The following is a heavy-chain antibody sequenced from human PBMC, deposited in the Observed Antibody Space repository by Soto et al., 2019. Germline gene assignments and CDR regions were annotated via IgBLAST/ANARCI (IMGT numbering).Heavy chain of an antibody. V-gene: IGHV4-31*03. CDR3: ARDRAGALYFDY. Sequence: QVQLQESGPGLVKPSQTLSLTCTFSGGSISSGGYYWSWIRQHPGKGLEWIGYTYYSGSTYYNPSLKSRVTISVDTSKNQFSLKLSSVTAADTAVYYCARDRAGALYFDYWGQGTLVTVSS. D-gene: IGHD6-13*01. J-gene: IGHJ4*02. CDR2: TYYSGST. CDR1: GGSISSGGYY.